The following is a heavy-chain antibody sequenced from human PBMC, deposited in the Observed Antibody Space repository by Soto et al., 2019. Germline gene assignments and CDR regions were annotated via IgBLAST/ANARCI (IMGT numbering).Heavy chain of an antibody. CDR3: ARDGRQFVPNSDNFDT. J-gene: IGHJ3*02. CDR2: ISAYNGDT. Sequence: QVQLVQSGPELKKPGASVKVSCKASGYTFRNYGINWVRQAPGQGLEWMGWISAYNGDTNYAPKFQGRDTMATDTPTSTAYMELRSLKSDDTAVYYCARDGRQFVPNSDNFDTWGQGTTVTVSS. D-gene: IGHD6-6*01. V-gene: IGHV1-18*01. CDR1: GYTFRNYG.